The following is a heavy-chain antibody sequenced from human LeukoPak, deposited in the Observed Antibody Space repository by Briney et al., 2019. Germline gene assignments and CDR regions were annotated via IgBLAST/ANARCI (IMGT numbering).Heavy chain of an antibody. CDR2: ISSSSSYI. J-gene: IGHJ4*02. Sequence: GGSLRLSCAASGFTFSSYSMNWVRQAPGKGLEWVSSISSSSSYIHYADSVRGRFTISRDNAKNSLYLQMNSLRADDTAVYYCARGVGNFRYYFDSWGQGTLVTVSS. D-gene: IGHD2/OR15-2a*01. CDR1: GFTFSSYS. V-gene: IGHV3-21*01. CDR3: ARGVGNFRYYFDS.